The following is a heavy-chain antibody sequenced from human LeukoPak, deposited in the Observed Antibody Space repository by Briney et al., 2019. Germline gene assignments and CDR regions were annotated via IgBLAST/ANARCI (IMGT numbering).Heavy chain of an antibody. D-gene: IGHD6-13*01. J-gene: IGHJ4*02. CDR2: IYSSGGT. CDR1: GGSISSYY. Sequence: SETLSLTCTVSGGSISSYYWSWIRQPAGKGLEWIGRIYSSGGTSYNPSLKSRVTMSVDTSKNQFSLKLSSVTAADTAVYYCAKDEYSSSWHPSRPFDYWGQGTLVTVSS. CDR3: AKDEYSSSWHPSRPFDY. V-gene: IGHV4-4*07.